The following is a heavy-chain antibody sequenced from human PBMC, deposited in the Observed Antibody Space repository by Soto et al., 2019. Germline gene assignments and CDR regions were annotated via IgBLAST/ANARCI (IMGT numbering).Heavy chain of an antibody. V-gene: IGHV3-11*05. CDR3: ARGRGAAADYFDF. CDR1: GFTFSDYY. Sequence: QVQLVESGGGLVKPGGSLRLSCAVSGFTFSDYYMTWIRQAPGKGLEWVSYISSSTSHTNYADSVKGRFTISRDNANNSLLLQMNSLRAEDTAVYYCARGRGAAADYFDFWGQGTLVTVSS. J-gene: IGHJ4*02. CDR2: ISSSTSHT. D-gene: IGHD6-13*01.